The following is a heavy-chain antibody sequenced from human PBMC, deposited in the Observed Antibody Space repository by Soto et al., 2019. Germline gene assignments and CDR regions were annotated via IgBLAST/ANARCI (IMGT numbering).Heavy chain of an antibody. J-gene: IGHJ6*03. CDR2: IFYNAST. CDR1: GGSVSSCH. Sequence: VQLQESGEGLVKPSETLSLTCTVSGGSVSSCHWTWIRKSPGPGLELIGYIFYNASTDYDPSLNSRATISMSSTKRQFSRKLTPLPSAAAAVGYCAREVFWRSSASSTFYYYLDVWGKGATVTVS. D-gene: IGHD6-25*01. V-gene: IGHV4-4*08. CDR3: AREVFWRSSASSTFYYYLDV.